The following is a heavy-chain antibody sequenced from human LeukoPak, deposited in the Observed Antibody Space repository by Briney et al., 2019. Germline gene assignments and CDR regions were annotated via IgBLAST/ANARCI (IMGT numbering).Heavy chain of an antibody. Sequence: PGGSLRLSCAASGFTLRSYWMSWVRQAPRKGLEWVANIKQDGSEKYYVDSVKGRFTISRDNAKNSLYLQMNSLRAEDTAVYYCARLPSGSSWSVDFGYWGQGTLVTVSS. J-gene: IGHJ4*02. CDR2: IKQDGSEK. V-gene: IGHV3-7*01. CDR1: GFTLRSYW. CDR3: ARLPSGSSWSVDFGY. D-gene: IGHD6-13*01.